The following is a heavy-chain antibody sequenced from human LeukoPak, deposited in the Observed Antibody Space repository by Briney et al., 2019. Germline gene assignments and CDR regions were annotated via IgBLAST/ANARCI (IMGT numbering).Heavy chain of an antibody. V-gene: IGHV4-4*07. CDR2: IYTSGST. J-gene: IGHJ6*02. Sequence: SETLSLTCTVSGGSISSYYWSWIRQPAGKGLEWIGRIYTSGSTNYNPSLKSRVTMSVDTSKNQFSLKLSSVTAADAAVYYCARGVALVPDYYYYGMDVWGQGTTVTVSS. CDR3: ARGVALVPDYYYYGMDV. D-gene: IGHD6-13*01. CDR1: GGSISSYY.